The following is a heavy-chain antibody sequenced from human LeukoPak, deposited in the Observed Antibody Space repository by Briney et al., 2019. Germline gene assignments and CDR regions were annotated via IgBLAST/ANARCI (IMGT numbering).Heavy chain of an antibody. D-gene: IGHD5-18*01. CDR1: GFTFSNYG. Sequence: GGSLRLSCAASGFTFSNYGMHWVRQAPGKGLEWVAFTRSDGSNKYYADSVRGRFTISRDNSKSTLSLQMNSLRAEDTAIYYCVTYRQVMLPFEAWGQGTLVTVSS. CDR3: VTYRQVMLPFEA. V-gene: IGHV3-30*02. CDR2: TRSDGSNK. J-gene: IGHJ5*02.